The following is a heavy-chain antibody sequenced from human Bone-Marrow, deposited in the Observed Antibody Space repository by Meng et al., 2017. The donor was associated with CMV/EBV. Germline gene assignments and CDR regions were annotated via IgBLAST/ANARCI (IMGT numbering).Heavy chain of an antibody. CDR2: ILYDGSNK. CDR1: GFTFSSYG. D-gene: IGHD5-18*01. V-gene: IGHV3-30*02. J-gene: IGHJ4*02. Sequence: GGSLRLSCAASGFTFSSYGMHWVRQAPGKGLEWVAFILYDGSNKYYADSVKGRFTISRDNSKNTLYRQMNSLRAEDTAVYYCAKSGYNYGGETDYWGQGTLVTVSS. CDR3: AKSGYNYGGETDY.